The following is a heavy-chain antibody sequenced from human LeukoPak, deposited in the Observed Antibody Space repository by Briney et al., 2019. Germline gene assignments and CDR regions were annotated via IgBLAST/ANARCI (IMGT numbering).Heavy chain of an antibody. Sequence: SETLSLTCSVSGGSISNYYWSWIRQPPGEGLEWIGYIYYSGSTNYNPSLKSRVTMSIDTSKNQFSLNLTSVTATDTAVYYCARGGLGGITAYSNYLFDYWGQGTLVTVSS. CDR3: ARGGLGGITAYSNYLFDY. CDR1: GGSISNYY. V-gene: IGHV4-59*08. J-gene: IGHJ4*02. CDR2: IYYSGST. D-gene: IGHD4-11*01.